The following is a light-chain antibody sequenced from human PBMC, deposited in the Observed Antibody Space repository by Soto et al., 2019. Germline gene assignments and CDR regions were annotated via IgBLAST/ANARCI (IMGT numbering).Light chain of an antibody. V-gene: IGLV4-69*01. J-gene: IGLJ2*01. CDR2: LNSDGSH. CDR1: SGHSSYA. Sequence: QLVLTQSPSASASLGASVKLTCTLSSGHSSYAIAWHQQQPEKGPRYLMKLNSDGSHSKGDGIPDRFSGSSSGAERYLTISSLQPEDEADYYCQTWGTGMVFGGGTKVTVL. CDR3: QTWGTGMV.